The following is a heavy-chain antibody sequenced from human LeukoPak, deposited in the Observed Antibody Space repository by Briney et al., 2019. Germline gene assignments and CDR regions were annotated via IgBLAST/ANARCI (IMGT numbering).Heavy chain of an antibody. V-gene: IGHV4-38-2*02. CDR2: IYHSGST. Sequence: SETLSLTCTVSGGSISSGYYWGWIRQPPGKGLEWIGSIYHSGSTYYNPSLKSRVTISVDTSKNQFSLKLSSVTAADTAVYYCARAPSLRFDYWGQGTLVTVSS. CDR1: GGSISSGYY. CDR3: ARAPSLRFDY. J-gene: IGHJ4*02. D-gene: IGHD3-10*01.